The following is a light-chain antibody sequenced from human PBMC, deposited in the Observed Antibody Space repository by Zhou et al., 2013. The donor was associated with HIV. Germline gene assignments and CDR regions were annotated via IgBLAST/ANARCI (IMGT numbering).Light chain of an antibody. CDR3: MQSLQTVST. CDR1: QSLLHSNGFNY. CDR2: LSS. Sequence: DIVMTQSPLSLPVTPGEPASISCRSSQSLLHSNGFNYLDWYLQKPGQSPQLLIYLSSHRASGVPDRFSGSGSGTDFILRISRVEAEDVGVYYCMQSLQTVSTFGQGTKLEIK. J-gene: IGKJ2*01. V-gene: IGKV2-28*01.